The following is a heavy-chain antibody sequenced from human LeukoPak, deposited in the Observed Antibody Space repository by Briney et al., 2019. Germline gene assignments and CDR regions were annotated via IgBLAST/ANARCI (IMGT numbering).Heavy chain of an antibody. CDR1: GYTFTSYF. CDR3: ARSEGYYGSGSYSDY. D-gene: IGHD3-10*01. Sequence: ASVKVSCKASGYTFTSYFVHWVRQAPGRALEWMGIINPSGGSTSYAQKFQGRVTMTRDTSTSTVYMELSRLRSEDTAVYYCARSEGYYGSGSYSDYWGQGTLVTVSS. CDR2: INPSGGST. V-gene: IGHV1-46*01. J-gene: IGHJ4*02.